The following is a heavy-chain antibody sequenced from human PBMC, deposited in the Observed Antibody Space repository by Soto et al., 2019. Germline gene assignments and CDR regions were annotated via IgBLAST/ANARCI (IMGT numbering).Heavy chain of an antibody. J-gene: IGHJ6*02. D-gene: IGHD3-3*01. CDR3: ARVYDFWSGYYPYHYYGMDV. Sequence: ASVKVSCKASGGTFNNLSISWVRQAPGQGLEWMGGIIPIFGTANYAQKFQGRVTITADESTSTAYMELNSLRSEDTAVYYCARVYDFWSGYYPYHYYGMDVWGQGTTVTVSS. CDR2: IIPIFGTA. CDR1: GGTFNNLS. V-gene: IGHV1-69*13.